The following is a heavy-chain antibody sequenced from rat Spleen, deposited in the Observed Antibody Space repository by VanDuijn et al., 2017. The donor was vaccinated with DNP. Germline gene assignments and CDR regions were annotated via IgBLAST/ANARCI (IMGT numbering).Heavy chain of an antibody. CDR3: ARWPGYNPPYAMDV. CDR2: INSAGNT. CDR1: GYSITSTYR. V-gene: IGHV3-3*01. J-gene: IGHJ2*01. Sequence: EVQLQESGPGLVKPSQSLSLTCSVTGYSITSTYRWSWIRKFPENKLEWMGSINSAGNTNYNPYLKSRISITRDTSKNKLFLQVNSVTAEDTATYHCARWPGYNPPYAMDVWGQGVMVTVSS. D-gene: IGHD1-4*01.